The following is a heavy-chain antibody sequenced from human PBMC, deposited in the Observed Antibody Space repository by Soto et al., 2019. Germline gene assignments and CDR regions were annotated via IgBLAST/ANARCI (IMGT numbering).Heavy chain of an antibody. J-gene: IGHJ3*02. CDR3: ARGRYYYVSRAGYPAAIDI. CDR1: GYTFTGYY. D-gene: IGHD3-22*01. V-gene: IGHV1-2*02. Sequence: ASVKVSCKASGYTFTGYYMHWVRQAPGQGLEWMGWINPNSGGTNYAQKFQGRVTMTRDTSIRTAYMELSRLRSDDTAVYYCARGRYYYVSRAGYPAAIDIWGQGTMGPVS. CDR2: INPNSGGT.